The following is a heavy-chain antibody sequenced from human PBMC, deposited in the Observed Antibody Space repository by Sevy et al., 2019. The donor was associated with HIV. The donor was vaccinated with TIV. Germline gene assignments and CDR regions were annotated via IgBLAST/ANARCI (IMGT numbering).Heavy chain of an antibody. CDR3: ARTGSYADTYFYYYAMDV. CDR2: INQDGSEE. CDR1: EFTFSSYW. V-gene: IGHV3-7*01. Sequence: GGSLRLSCAASEFTFSSYWMTWVRQAPGKGLEWVANINQDGSEENYAGSVKGRFTIFRDNAKKSLFLQMNSLRAEDTAVYHCARTGSYADTYFYYYAMDVWGQGTTVTVSS. J-gene: IGHJ6*02. D-gene: IGHD3-16*01.